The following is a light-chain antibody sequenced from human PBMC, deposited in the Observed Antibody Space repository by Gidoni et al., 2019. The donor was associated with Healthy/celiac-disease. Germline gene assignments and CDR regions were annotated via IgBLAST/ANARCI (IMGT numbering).Light chain of an antibody. CDR3: QQSYSTPWT. Sequence: DIHITQSPSSLSASVGDRVTITCRASQSISSYLNWYQQKPGKAPKLLIYAASSLQSGVPSRFSGSGSGTEFTLTISSLQPEDFATYYCQQSYSTPWTFGQGTKVEIK. CDR2: AAS. CDR1: QSISSY. V-gene: IGKV1-39*01. J-gene: IGKJ1*01.